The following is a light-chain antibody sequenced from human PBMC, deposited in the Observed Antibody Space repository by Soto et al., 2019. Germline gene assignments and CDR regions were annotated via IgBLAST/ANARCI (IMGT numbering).Light chain of an antibody. CDR2: KAS. V-gene: IGKV1-5*03. J-gene: IGKJ5*01. CDR1: QSISSW. CDR3: QQYNSS. Sequence: DIQMTQSPSTLSASVGDRVTIICRASQSISSWLAWYQQKPGKAPKLLIYKASNLASGVPSRFSGSGSGTAFTLTISSLQPDDFATYYCQQYNSSFGQGTRLEIK.